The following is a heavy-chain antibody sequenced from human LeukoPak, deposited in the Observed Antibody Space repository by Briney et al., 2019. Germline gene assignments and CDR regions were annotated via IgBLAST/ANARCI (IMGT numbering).Heavy chain of an antibody. CDR3: AREARGGLGYFDY. D-gene: IGHD3-10*01. CDR1: GGTFSSYA. V-gene: IGHV1-69*06. J-gene: IGHJ4*02. CDR2: IIPIFGTA. Sequence: SVRVSCKASGGTFSSYAISWVRQAPGQGLEWMGGIIPIFGTANYAQKFQGRVTITADKSTSTAYMELSSLRSEDTAVYYCAREARGGLGYFDYWGQGTLVTVSS.